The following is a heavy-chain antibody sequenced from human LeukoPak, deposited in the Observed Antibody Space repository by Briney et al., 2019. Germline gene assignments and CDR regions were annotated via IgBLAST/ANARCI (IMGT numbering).Heavy chain of an antibody. J-gene: IGHJ4*02. CDR2: IYYSGST. D-gene: IGHD6-13*01. Sequence: SETLSLTSTVSGGSISSYYWSWIRQPPGKGLEWIGYIYYSGSTNYNPSLKSRVTISVDTSKNQFSLKLSSVTAADTAVYYCARGQQLVRYWGQGTLVTVSS. V-gene: IGHV4-59*01. CDR3: ARGQQLVRY. CDR1: GGSISSYY.